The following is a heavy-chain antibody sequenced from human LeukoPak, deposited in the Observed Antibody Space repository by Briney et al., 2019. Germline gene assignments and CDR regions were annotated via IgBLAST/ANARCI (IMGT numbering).Heavy chain of an antibody. V-gene: IGHV3-7*03. CDR3: ARGGGLDV. Sequence: GGSLRLSCAASGFTFSSYAMNWARQAPGKGLEWVASINHNGNVNYYVDSVKGRFTISRDNAKNSLYLQMSNLRAEDTAVYFCARGGGLDVWGQGATVTVSS. CDR1: GFTFSSYA. CDR2: INHNGNVN. D-gene: IGHD3-16*01. J-gene: IGHJ6*02.